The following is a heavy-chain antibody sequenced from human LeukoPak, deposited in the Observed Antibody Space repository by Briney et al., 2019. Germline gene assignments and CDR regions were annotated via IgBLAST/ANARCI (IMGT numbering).Heavy chain of an antibody. V-gene: IGHV3-66*01. D-gene: IGHD3-22*01. Sequence: GGSLRLSCAASGFTVSSNYMSWVRQALGKGLEWVSVIYSGGSTYYADSVKGGFTISRDNSKNTLYLQMNSLRAEDTAVYYCAREIDYYDSSGYYDYWGQGTLVTVSS. J-gene: IGHJ4*02. CDR2: IYSGGST. CDR3: AREIDYYDSSGYYDY. CDR1: GFTVSSNY.